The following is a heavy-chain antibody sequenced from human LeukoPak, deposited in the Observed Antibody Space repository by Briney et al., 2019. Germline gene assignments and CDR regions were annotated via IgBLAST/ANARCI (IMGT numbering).Heavy chain of an antibody. Sequence: GGSLRLSCAASGFTFTTYWMSWVRPAPGKGLEWVANIKQDGSETYYLDSVKGRFTISRDNAKNSLYLQMNRLRAEDTAVYYCARDSSESYDKIDYWGQGTLVTVSS. CDR2: IKQDGSET. V-gene: IGHV3-7*01. CDR3: ARDSSESYDKIDY. D-gene: IGHD6-19*01. CDR1: GFTFTTYW. J-gene: IGHJ4*02.